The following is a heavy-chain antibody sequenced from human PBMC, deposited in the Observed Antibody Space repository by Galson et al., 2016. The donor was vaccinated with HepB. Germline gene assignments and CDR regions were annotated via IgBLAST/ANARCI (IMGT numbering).Heavy chain of an antibody. V-gene: IGHV5-51*03. Sequence: QSGAEVKKPGESLKISCKASGYSFSSHWIAWVRQMPGKGLEWLGIIYPGDSDTRYSPSFQGQVSIPADKSITTAYLQWSSLKASDTAMYYCARRGGSSSDNYYGMDVWGQGTTVSVSS. J-gene: IGHJ6*02. D-gene: IGHD2-15*01. CDR1: GYSFSSHW. CDR2: IYPGDSDT. CDR3: ARRGGSSSDNYYGMDV.